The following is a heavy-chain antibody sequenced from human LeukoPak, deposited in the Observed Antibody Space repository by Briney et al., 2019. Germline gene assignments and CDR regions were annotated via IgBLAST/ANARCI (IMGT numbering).Heavy chain of an antibody. Sequence: GGSLRLSCAASGFTFSRSAMAWFRQAPGKGLDYISAISSSGDSTYYADSVKGRFTISRDNSKNTMYLQMNFLGAGDTAVYYCAKGQSSGSGQYFFGNWGQGALVSVSS. J-gene: IGHJ4*02. CDR1: GFTFSRSA. V-gene: IGHV3-23*01. CDR2: ISSSGDST. D-gene: IGHD2-15*01. CDR3: AKGQSSGSGQYFFGN.